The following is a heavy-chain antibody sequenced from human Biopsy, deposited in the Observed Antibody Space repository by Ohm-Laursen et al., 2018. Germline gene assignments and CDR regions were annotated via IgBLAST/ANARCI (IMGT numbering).Heavy chain of an antibody. CDR2: IFNSANT. V-gene: IGHV4-31*01. Sequence: SETLSLTWPVSGGSISSGGSYWSWIRQRPGKGLEWIGYIFNSANTYYDPFLKNLITLSGDTSKYQFSLKLNSVTAADTAVYYCARGDYFDSNGYFWFDPWGQGTLVTVSS. CDR1: GGSISSGGSY. D-gene: IGHD3-22*01. J-gene: IGHJ5*02. CDR3: ARGDYFDSNGYFWFDP.